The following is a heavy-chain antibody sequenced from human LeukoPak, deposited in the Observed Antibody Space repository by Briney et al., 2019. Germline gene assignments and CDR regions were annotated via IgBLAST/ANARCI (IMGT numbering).Heavy chain of an antibody. CDR1: GFTFNDYA. Sequence: PGRSLRLSCATSGFTFNDYAMYWARQAPGKGLEWVSGISWNSRSIAYADSVKGRFTISRDNAKNSLYLQMNSLRAEDTAVYYCARRAAALGAFDIWGQGTMVTVSS. D-gene: IGHD6-13*01. J-gene: IGHJ3*02. CDR3: ARRAAALGAFDI. V-gene: IGHV3-9*01. CDR2: ISWNSRSI.